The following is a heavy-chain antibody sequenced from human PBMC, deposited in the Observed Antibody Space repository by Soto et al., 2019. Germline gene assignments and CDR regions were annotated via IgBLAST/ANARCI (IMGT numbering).Heavy chain of an antibody. CDR1: GDSISTVDYF. D-gene: IGHD2-15*01. V-gene: IGHV4-30-4*01. Sequence: PSETLALTCSVSGDSISTVDYFFAWIRQPPGQALEYIGYIYKSATTCYNPSFEGRVAISLDTSKSHFSLNVTSVTAADTAVYFCARGRYCLTGRCFPNWFDSWGQGTLVTAPQ. CDR3: ARGRYCLTGRCFPNWFDS. CDR2: IYKSATT. J-gene: IGHJ5*01.